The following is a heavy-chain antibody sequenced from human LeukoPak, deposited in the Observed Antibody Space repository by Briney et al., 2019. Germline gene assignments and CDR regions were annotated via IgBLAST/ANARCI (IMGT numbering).Heavy chain of an antibody. D-gene: IGHD3-22*01. CDR3: AKDKGAYYDGSGYFDY. J-gene: IGHJ4*02. V-gene: IGHV3-23*01. CDR2: ISGSGGST. CDR1: GFTFSSYA. Sequence: GGSLRLSCAASGFTFSSYAMSWVRQAPGKGLEWVSAISGSGGSTYYADSVKGRFTISRDNSKNTLDLQMNSLRAEDTAVYYCAKDKGAYYDGSGYFDYWGQGTLVTVSS.